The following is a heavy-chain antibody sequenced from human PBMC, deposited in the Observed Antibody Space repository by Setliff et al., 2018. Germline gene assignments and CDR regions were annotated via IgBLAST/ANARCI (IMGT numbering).Heavy chain of an antibody. J-gene: IGHJ4*02. V-gene: IGHV7-4-1*02. Sequence: GASVKVSCKASGYTFTSYGISWVRQAPGQGLEWMGWINANTGNPTYAQGFTGRFVFSLDTSVSTAYLQISGLTEDDTATYYCARVSYCGSTSCYPDFWGQGTLVTVSS. D-gene: IGHD2-2*01. CDR3: ARVSYCGSTSCYPDF. CDR1: GYTFTSYG. CDR2: INANTGNP.